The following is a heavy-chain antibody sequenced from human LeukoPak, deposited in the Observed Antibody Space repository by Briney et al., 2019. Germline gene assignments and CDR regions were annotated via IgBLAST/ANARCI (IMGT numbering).Heavy chain of an antibody. Sequence: PSETLSLTCAVYGDSFSGYYWSWIRQPPGKGLEWIGRIYTSGSTNYNPSLKSRVTMSVDTSKNQFSLKLSSVTAADTAVYYCARPRGTVTTIDAFDIWGQGTMVTVSS. J-gene: IGHJ3*02. CDR1: GDSFSGYY. V-gene: IGHV4-59*10. D-gene: IGHD4-17*01. CDR2: IYTSGST. CDR3: ARPRGTVTTIDAFDI.